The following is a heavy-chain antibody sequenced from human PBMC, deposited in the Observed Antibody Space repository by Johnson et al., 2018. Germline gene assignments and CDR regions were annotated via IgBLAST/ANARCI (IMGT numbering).Heavy chain of an antibody. CDR3: ARVRTTGRYDAFDI. D-gene: IGHD4-17*01. CDR1: GGTFSRYA. Sequence: QVQLVQSGAEVKKPGSSVKVSCKASGGTFSRYAISWVRQAPGQGLEWMGIINPSGGSTSYAQKFQGRVPMTRDTSTSTVYMELGSLRPEDTAVYYCARVRTTGRYDAFDIWGQGTMVTVSS. CDR2: INPSGGST. J-gene: IGHJ3*02. V-gene: IGHV1-46*01.